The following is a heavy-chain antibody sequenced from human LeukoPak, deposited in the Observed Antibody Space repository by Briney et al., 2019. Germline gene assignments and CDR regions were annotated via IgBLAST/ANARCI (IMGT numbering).Heavy chain of an antibody. V-gene: IGHV3-23*01. Sequence: GGSLRLSCTASGFTFRSYAMTWVHQAPGKGLEWVSVISGSGGSTYYADSVKGRFTNSRDNSNNTLYLQMNGLRAEDTAVYYCAKGVDFWSGLDYWGQATLVTVSS. CDR3: AKGVDFWSGLDY. D-gene: IGHD3-3*01. CDR2: ISGSGGST. J-gene: IGHJ4*02. CDR1: GFTFRSYA.